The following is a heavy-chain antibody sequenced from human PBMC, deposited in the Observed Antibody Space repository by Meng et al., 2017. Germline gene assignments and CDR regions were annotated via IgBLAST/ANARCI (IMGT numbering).Heavy chain of an antibody. V-gene: IGHV3-11*01. CDR3: AKQEQQLVLWYYGMDV. D-gene: IGHD6-13*01. J-gene: IGHJ6*02. Sequence: GESLKISCAASGFTFSDYYMSWIRQAPGKGLEWVSYISSSGSTIYYADSVKGRFTISRDNAKNSLYLQMNSLRAEDTAVYYCAKQEQQLVLWYYGMDVWGQGTTVTVSS. CDR1: GFTFSDYY. CDR2: ISSSGSTI.